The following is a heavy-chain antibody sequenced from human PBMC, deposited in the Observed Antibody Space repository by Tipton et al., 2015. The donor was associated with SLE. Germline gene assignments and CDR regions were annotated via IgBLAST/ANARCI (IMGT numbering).Heavy chain of an antibody. Sequence: TLSLTCTVSGVSPSSGGYFWNWIRHYPGKGLEWIGSIHHSGTTHYNPSLKSRVTLAVDTSKKQFSLKLSVVTAADTAVYYCVSSGYPLGTFESWGQGTMVTVTS. J-gene: IGHJ3*02. V-gene: IGHV4-31*03. CDR2: IHHSGTT. CDR1: GVSPSSGGYF. D-gene: IGHD3-9*01. CDR3: VSSGYPLGTFES.